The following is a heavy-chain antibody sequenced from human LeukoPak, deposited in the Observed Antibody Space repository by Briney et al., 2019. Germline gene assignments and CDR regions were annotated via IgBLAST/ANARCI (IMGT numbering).Heavy chain of an antibody. CDR3: ARGLQQLVYYYYGMDV. V-gene: IGHV1-69*02. D-gene: IGHD6-13*01. CDR2: IIPILGIA. Sequence: GSSVKVSCKASGGTFSSYTISWVRQAPGQGLEWMGRIIPILGIANYAQKFQGRVTITADKSTSTAYMELSSLRSEDTAVYYCARGLQQLVYYYYGMDVWGQGTLVTVSS. CDR1: GGTFSSYT. J-gene: IGHJ6*02.